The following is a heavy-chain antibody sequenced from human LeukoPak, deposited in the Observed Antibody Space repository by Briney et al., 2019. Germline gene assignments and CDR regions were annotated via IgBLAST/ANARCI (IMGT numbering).Heavy chain of an antibody. CDR3: AKDRMVIYYFDY. CDR2: ISGSGGST. CDR1: GFTFSSYA. D-gene: IGHD2-21*01. J-gene: IGHJ4*02. Sequence: GGSLRLSCAASGFTFSSYAMSWVRQAPGKGLEWVSAISGSGGSTYYADSVKGRFTISSDNSKNTLYLQMNSLRAEDTAVYYCAKDRMVIYYFDYWGQGTLVTVSS. V-gene: IGHV3-23*01.